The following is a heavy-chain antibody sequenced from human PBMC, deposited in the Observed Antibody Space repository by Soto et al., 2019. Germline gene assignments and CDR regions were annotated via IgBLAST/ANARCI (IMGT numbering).Heavy chain of an antibody. CDR1: GFTFDDYA. D-gene: IGHD3-9*01. J-gene: IGHJ5*02. CDR3: AREYDILHWFDP. Sequence: GGSLRLSCAASGFTFDDYAMHWVRQAPGKGLEWVSYISSSSSTIYYADSVKGRFTISRDNAKNSLYLQMNSLRAEDTAVYYCAREYDILHWFDPRGQGT. CDR2: ISSSSSTI. V-gene: IGHV3-48*01.